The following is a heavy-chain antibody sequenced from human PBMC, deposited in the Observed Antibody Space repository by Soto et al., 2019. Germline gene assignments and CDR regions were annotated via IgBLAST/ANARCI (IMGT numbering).Heavy chain of an antibody. J-gene: IGHJ6*02. CDR1: GYSFTSYG. Sequence: ASVKVSCKASGYSFTSYGINWVRQAPGQGLERMGWMNPNSGNTGYAQKFQGRVTMTRNTSISTAYMELSSLRSEDTAVYYCATTSGEMATIRSPSYYYYGMDVWGQVTTVTVSS. CDR2: MNPNSGNT. CDR3: ATTSGEMATIRSPSYYYYGMDV. V-gene: IGHV1-8*02. D-gene: IGHD5-12*01.